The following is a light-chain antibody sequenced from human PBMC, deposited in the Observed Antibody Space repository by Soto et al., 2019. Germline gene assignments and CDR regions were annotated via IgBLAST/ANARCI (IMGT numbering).Light chain of an antibody. Sequence: DVVMTQSPLSLPVTLGQPASISYRSSQSLVCSDGSTYLNWFQQRPGQSPRRLIYKVSNRDSGVPDRISGSVSGTDFTLKTSRVEAEDVGVLQGTHWPPNLMYTFGQGTKLEIK. V-gene: IGKV2-30*01. J-gene: IGKJ2*01. CDR1: QSLVCSDGSTY. CDR2: KVS. CDR3: LQGTHWPPNLMYT.